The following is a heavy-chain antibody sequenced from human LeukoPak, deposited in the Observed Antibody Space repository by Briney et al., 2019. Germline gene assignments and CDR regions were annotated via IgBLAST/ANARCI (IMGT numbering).Heavy chain of an antibody. J-gene: IGHJ4*02. CDR3: ARDRSFRGYFDY. CDR1: GFTFSSYS. Sequence: GGSLRLSCAASGFTFSSYSMNWVRQAPGKGLEWVSSISSSSSYIYYADSVKGQFTISRDNAKNSLYLQMNSLRAEDTAVYYCARDRSFRGYFDYWGQGTLVTVSS. D-gene: IGHD3-10*01. V-gene: IGHV3-21*01. CDR2: ISSSSSYI.